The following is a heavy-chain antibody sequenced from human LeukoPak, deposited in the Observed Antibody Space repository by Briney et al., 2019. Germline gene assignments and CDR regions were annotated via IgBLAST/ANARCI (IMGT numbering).Heavy chain of an antibody. V-gene: IGHV1-2*02. J-gene: IGHJ4*02. CDR2: VNPHSGGT. D-gene: IGHD6-19*01. CDR3: ARDEKQWLAEDYFDY. Sequence: ASAKVSCKASGYSFIDYYIHWVRQAPGQGLEWMGWVNPHSGGTKFAQKFQGRVTMTTDTSTSTAYMELRSLRSDDTAVYYCARDEKQWLAEDYFDYWGQGTLVTVSS. CDR1: GYSFIDYY.